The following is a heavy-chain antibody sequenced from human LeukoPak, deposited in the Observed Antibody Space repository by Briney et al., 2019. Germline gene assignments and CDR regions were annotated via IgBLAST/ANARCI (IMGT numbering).Heavy chain of an antibody. CDR3: ARAVLRYFDWYWYFDL. V-gene: IGHV1-69*13. CDR2: IIPIFGTA. CDR1: GGTFSSYA. Sequence: SVKVSCKASGGTFSSYAISWERQAPGQGLEWMGGIIPIFGTANYAQKFQGRVTITADESTSTAYMELSSLRSEDTAVYYCARAVLRYFDWYWYFDLWGRGTLVTVSS. J-gene: IGHJ2*01. D-gene: IGHD3-9*01.